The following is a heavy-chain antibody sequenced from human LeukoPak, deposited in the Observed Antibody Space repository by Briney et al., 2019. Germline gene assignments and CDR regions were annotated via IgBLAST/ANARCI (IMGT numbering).Heavy chain of an antibody. Sequence: QAGGSLRLSCAASGFTFSSYAMSWVRQAPGKGLGWVSAISGSGGSTYYADSVKGRFTISRDNSKNTLYLQMNSLRAEDTAVYYCARGQLEWENYYYGMDVWGQGTTVTVSS. CDR1: GFTFSSYA. CDR2: ISGSGGST. V-gene: IGHV3-23*01. CDR3: ARGQLEWENYYYGMDV. D-gene: IGHD1-1*01. J-gene: IGHJ6*02.